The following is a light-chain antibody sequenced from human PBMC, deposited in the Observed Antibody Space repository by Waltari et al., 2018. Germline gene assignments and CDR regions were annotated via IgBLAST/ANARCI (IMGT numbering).Light chain of an antibody. V-gene: IGKV1-39*01. CDR2: EAS. Sequence: DIQLTQSPSSVSASVGDRVTISCRASQSVTGYLNWYQQKPGKAPKLLIYEASRLHSGVPSRFSGSQSGTHFALTISFLQTEDFATFYCRQSDTNPCAFGQGTRLEIQ. CDR3: RQSDTNPCA. CDR1: QSVTGY. J-gene: IGKJ5*01.